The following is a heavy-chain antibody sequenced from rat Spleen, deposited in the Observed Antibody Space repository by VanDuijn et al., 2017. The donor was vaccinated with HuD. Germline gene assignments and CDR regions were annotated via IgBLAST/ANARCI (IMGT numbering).Heavy chain of an antibody. CDR1: GFTFSNYD. V-gene: IGHV5-25*01. CDR3: ARQDYGLDY. D-gene: IGHD1-3*01. Sequence: EVQLVESGGGLVQPGRSMKLSCAASGFTFSNYDMAWVRQAPTKGLEWVASISYDGGNTYYRDSVKGRFTISRDNAKSTLYLQMDSLRSEDTATYYCARQDYGLDYWGQGVMVTVSS. CDR2: ISYDGGNT. J-gene: IGHJ2*01.